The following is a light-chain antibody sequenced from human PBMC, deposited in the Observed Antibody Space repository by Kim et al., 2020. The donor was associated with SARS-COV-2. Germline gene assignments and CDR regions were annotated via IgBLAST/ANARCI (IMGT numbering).Light chain of an antibody. CDR2: LGS. V-gene: IGKV2-28*01. CDR3: MQALQTPYS. CDR1: QSLLHSNGYNY. Sequence: IVMTQSPLSLPVTPGEPASISCRSSQSLLHSNGYNYLDWYLQKPGQSPQLLIYLGSNRASGVPDRFSGSGSGTDFTLKIRRVEAEDVGVYYCMQALQTPYSYGQGTKLEI. J-gene: IGKJ2*03.